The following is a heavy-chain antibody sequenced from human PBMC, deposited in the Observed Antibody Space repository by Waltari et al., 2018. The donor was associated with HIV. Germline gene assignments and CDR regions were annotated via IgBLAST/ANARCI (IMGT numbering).Heavy chain of an antibody. Sequence: QVQLQESGPGLVKPSETLSLTCSVSGYSIESGYYWGWIRQPPGKALEWIGSSLHSGNTYYNPSRKSRLTISRDTSKNQVTLKLSSVTAADTAVYYCASGSRRGHSHGIDYWGQGTLVTVSS. CDR3: ASGSRRGHSHGIDY. CDR2: SLHSGNT. J-gene: IGHJ4*02. V-gene: IGHV4-38-2*01. D-gene: IGHD5-18*01. CDR1: GYSIESGYY.